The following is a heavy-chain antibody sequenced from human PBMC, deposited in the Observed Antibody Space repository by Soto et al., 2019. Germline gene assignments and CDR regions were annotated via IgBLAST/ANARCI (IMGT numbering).Heavy chain of an antibody. D-gene: IGHD3-9*01. CDR2: ISSSSSTI. V-gene: IGHV3-48*02. J-gene: IGHJ3*02. CDR1: GFTFSSYS. CDR3: ASDILTGYYKVGSDAFDI. Sequence: SLRLSCAASGFTFSSYSMNWVRQAPGKGLEWVSYISSSSSTIYYADSVKGRFTISRDNAKNSLYLQMNSLRDEDTAVYYCASDILTGYYKVGSDAFDIWGQGTMVTVSS.